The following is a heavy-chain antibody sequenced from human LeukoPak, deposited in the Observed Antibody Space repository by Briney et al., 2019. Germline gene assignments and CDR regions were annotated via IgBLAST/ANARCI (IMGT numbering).Heavy chain of an antibody. CDR2: LSGSGITT. V-gene: IGHV3-23*01. J-gene: IGHJ4*01. Sequence: PGGSLRLSCAASGFTLSNSAMSWVGQAPGKGLEWVSTLSGSGITTYYADSVKGRFTISRDNSKNTLYLQMNSLRAEDTAVYYCAKGIYSSGWSYFDYWGHGTLVTVSS. D-gene: IGHD6-19*01. CDR1: GFTLSNSA. CDR3: AKGIYSSGWSYFDY.